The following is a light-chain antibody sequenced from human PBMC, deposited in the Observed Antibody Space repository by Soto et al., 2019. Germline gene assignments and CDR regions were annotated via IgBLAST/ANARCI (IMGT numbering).Light chain of an antibody. CDR3: QHYSNWPPT. CDR2: YAS. CDR1: ESVHRN. Sequence: EVVMTQSPATLSVSPGERVTLSCRVSESVHRNLAWYQQKPCQGPSLLIYYASTRATGVPDRFTGSGSGTEFTLTISSLQSEDFGVYHCQHYSNWPPTFGPGTKVEIK. V-gene: IGKV3-15*01. J-gene: IGKJ3*01.